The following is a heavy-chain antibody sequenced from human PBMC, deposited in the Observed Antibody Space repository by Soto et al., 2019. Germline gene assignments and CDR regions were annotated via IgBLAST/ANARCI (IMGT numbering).Heavy chain of an antibody. CDR2: IYYSGST. V-gene: IGHV4-31*03. Sequence: SETLSLTCTVSGGSISSGGYYWSWIRQHPGKGLEWIGYIYYSGSTYYNPSLKSRVTISVDTSKNQFSLKLSTVTAADTAVYYCARDLEVYCSGGSCAAGRGFDPWGQGTLVTVSS. D-gene: IGHD2-15*01. J-gene: IGHJ5*02. CDR3: ARDLEVYCSGGSCAAGRGFDP. CDR1: GGSISSGGYY.